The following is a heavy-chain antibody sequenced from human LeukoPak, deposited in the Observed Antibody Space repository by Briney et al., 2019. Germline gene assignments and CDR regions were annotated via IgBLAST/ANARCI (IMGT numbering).Heavy chain of an antibody. D-gene: IGHD4-17*01. V-gene: IGHV3-7*01. CDR1: GFTFSSYW. J-gene: IGHJ4*02. Sequence: PGRSLRLSCAASGFTFSSYWMSWVRQAPGKGLEWVANIKQDGSEKYYVDSVKGRFTISRDNAKNSLYLQMNSLRAEDTAVYYCARFRRYGDENFDYWGQGTLVTVSS. CDR2: IKQDGSEK. CDR3: ARFRRYGDENFDY.